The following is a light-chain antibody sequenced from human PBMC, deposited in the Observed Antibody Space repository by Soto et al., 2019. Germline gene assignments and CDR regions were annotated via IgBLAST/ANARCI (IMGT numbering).Light chain of an antibody. CDR1: SSNIGTNY. CDR2: GNN. CDR3: AVWDASLSGVV. Sequence: QSVLTQPPSESGTPGQTVTISSSGSSSNIGTNYVFWYQHLPGTAPKLLIYGNNQRPSGVPDRFSGSRSGTSASLAISGLRPEDEADYYCAVWDASLSGVVFGGGTKLTVL. J-gene: IGLJ3*02. V-gene: IGLV1-47*01.